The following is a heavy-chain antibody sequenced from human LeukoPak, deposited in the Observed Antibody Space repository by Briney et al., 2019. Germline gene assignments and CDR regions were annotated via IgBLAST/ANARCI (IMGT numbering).Heavy chain of an antibody. Sequence: SETLSLTCAVYGGSFSGYYWSWIRQPPGKGLEWIAEINHSGSTNYNPSLKSRVTISIDTSKNQFSLKLSSVTAADTAVYYCASSRHYDSSSYCMYYFDFWGQGTLVTVSS. J-gene: IGHJ4*02. CDR3: ASSRHYDSSSYCMYYFDF. CDR2: INHSGST. D-gene: IGHD3-22*01. CDR1: GGSFSGYY. V-gene: IGHV4-34*01.